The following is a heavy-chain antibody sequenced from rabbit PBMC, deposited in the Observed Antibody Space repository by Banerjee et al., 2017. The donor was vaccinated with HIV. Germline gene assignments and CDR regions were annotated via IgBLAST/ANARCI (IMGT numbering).Heavy chain of an antibody. Sequence: GGGLVKPGASLTLTCKASGLDFSGDSYDSYMCWVRQAPGKGLEWIACIDIGSSGFTYFASWAKGRFIMSRTSSTKVTLQMTSLTAADTATYFCARDLVAVIGWNFSLWGQGTLVTVS. V-gene: IGHV1S40*01. CDR3: ARDLVAVIGWNFSL. CDR1: GLDFSGDSY. J-gene: IGHJ4*01. CDR2: IDIGSSGFT. D-gene: IGHD1-1*01.